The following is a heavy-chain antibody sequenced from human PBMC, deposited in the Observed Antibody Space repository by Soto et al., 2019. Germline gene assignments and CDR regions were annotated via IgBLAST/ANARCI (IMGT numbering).Heavy chain of an antibody. D-gene: IGHD3-3*01. J-gene: IGHJ4*02. V-gene: IGHV1-46*01. CDR3: ARDRVTIFGVVIGELDY. CDR2: INPSGGST. CDR1: GYTFTSYY. Sequence: ASVKVSCKASGYTFTSYYMHWVRQAPGQGLEWMGIINPSGGSTSYAQKFQGRVTMTRDTSTSTVYMELSSLRSEDTAVYYCARDRVTIFGVVIGELDYWGQGPLVTVSS.